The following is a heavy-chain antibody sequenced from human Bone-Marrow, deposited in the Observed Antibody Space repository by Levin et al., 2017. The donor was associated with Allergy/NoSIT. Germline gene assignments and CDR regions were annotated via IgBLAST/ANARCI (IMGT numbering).Heavy chain of an antibody. Sequence: SVKVSCKTSGGSFSNSVISWVRQAPGQGLEWMGGIITIFGSANYAQNFQGRVTITADASTSTAYMELSSLRSEDTAVYFCASRGYSYGHFESWGQGTLVTVSS. V-gene: IGHV1-69*13. CDR1: GGSFSNSV. CDR2: IITIFGSA. J-gene: IGHJ4*02. D-gene: IGHD5-18*01. CDR3: ASRGYSYGHFES.